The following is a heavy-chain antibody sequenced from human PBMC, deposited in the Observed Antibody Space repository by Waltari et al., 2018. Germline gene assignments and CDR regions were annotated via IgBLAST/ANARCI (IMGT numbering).Heavy chain of an antibody. J-gene: IGHJ6*02. V-gene: IGHV1-69*01. CDR1: GGTFSSYA. D-gene: IGHD6-13*01. CDR3: ARDGVASAGTPTDYYYGMDV. Sequence: QVQLVQSGAEVKKPGSAVKVSCKASGGTFSSYAISWVRPAPGQGLEWMGGVGPSLGTANSAQKCQGRVTITADESTSTAYMELSSLRSEDTAVYSCARDGVASAGTPTDYYYGMDVWGQGTTVTVSS. CDR2: VGPSLGTA.